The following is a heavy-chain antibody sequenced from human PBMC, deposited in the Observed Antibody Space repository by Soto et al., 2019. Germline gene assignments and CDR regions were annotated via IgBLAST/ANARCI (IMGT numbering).Heavy chain of an antibody. CDR1: GFTFSSYG. V-gene: IGHV3-30*18. J-gene: IGHJ5*02. Sequence: QVQLVESGGGVVQPGRSLRLSCAASGFTFSSYGMHWVRQAPGKGLEWVAVISYDGSNKYYADSVKGRFTISRDNSKNTLYLQMNSLRAEDTAVYYFAKGSTAMVSWFDPWGQGTLVTVSS. CDR2: ISYDGSNK. CDR3: AKGSTAMVSWFDP. D-gene: IGHD5-18*01.